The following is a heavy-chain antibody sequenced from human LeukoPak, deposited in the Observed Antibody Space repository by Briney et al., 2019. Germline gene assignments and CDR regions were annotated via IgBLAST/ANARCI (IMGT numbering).Heavy chain of an antibody. CDR2: ISSSSSTI. CDR1: GFTFSSYS. CDR3: AKMAAADPYTNSPLRPFESNVHRDY. Sequence: PGGSLRLSCAASGFTFSSYSMSWVRQAPGKGLEWVSYISSSSSTIYYADSVKGRFTISRDNSKNTLYLQMNSLRAEDTAVYYCAKMAAADPYTNSPLRPFESNVHRDYWGQGTLVTVSS. D-gene: IGHD6-13*01. J-gene: IGHJ4*02. V-gene: IGHV3-48*01.